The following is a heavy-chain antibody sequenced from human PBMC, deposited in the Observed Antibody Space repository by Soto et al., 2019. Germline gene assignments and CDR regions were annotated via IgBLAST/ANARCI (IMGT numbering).Heavy chain of an antibody. J-gene: IGHJ3*02. Sequence: SETLSLTCTVSGGSISSYYWSWIRQPPGKGLEWIGYIYYSGSTNYNPSLKSRVTISVDTSKNQFSLKLSSVTAADTAVYYCARLYSSGWYYSGSRGTLAHYDICGQGTTVT. CDR1: GGSISSYY. CDR3: ARLYSSGWYYSGSRGTLAHYDI. D-gene: IGHD6-19*01. CDR2: IYYSGST. V-gene: IGHV4-59*01.